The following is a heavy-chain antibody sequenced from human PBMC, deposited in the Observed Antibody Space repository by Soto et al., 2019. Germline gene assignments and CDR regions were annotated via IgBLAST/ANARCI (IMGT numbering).Heavy chain of an antibody. V-gene: IGHV1-69*02. CDR2: IIPILGIT. J-gene: IGHJ4*02. CDR1: GGTFSSYT. CDR3: ARIDY. Sequence: ASVKVSCKASGGTFSSYTISWVRQAPGQGLEWMGRIIPILGITNYAQKFQGRVTMTRNTSISTAYMELSSLRSEDTAVYYCARIDYWGQGALVTVSS.